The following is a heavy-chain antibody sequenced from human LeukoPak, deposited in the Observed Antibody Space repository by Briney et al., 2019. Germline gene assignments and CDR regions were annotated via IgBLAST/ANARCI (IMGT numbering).Heavy chain of an antibody. CDR3: SRSDYAERFDY. CDR1: VGSISSYY. CDR2: IYYSGRT. J-gene: IGHJ4*02. Sequence: SETLSLTCTVSVGSISSYYWSWIRQPPGRGLEWIGYIYYSGRTNYNPSLKSRATISVDPSKNKFPLKLSSVTAADTAVYFYSRSDYAERFDYWGQGTLVTVSS. D-gene: IGHD2-2*01. V-gene: IGHV4-59*08.